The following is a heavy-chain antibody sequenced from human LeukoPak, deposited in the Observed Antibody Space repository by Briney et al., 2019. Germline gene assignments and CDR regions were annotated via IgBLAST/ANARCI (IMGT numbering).Heavy chain of an antibody. CDR2: INPNSGGT. CDR1: GYTFTGYY. Sequence: ASVKVSCKASGYTFTGYYMHWVRRAPGQGLEWMGWINPNSGGTNYAQKFQGWVTMTRDTSISTAYMELSRLRSDDTAVYYCARDYFGSGSDNYWYFDLWGRGTLVTVSS. V-gene: IGHV1-2*04. CDR3: ARDYFGSGSDNYWYFDL. J-gene: IGHJ2*01. D-gene: IGHD3-22*01.